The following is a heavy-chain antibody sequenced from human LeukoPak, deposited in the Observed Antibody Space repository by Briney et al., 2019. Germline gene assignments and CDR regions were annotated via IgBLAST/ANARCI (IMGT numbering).Heavy chain of an antibody. V-gene: IGHV3-74*01. CDR3: ARASITMVRGPNAFDI. D-gene: IGHD3-10*01. J-gene: IGHJ3*02. Sequence: GGSLRLSCAASGFTFSSYWMHWVRQAPGKGLVWVSRINTDGSSTSYADSVKGRFTISRDNAKNTLYLQMNSLRAEDTAVYYCARASITMVRGPNAFDIWDQGTMVTVSS. CDR1: GFTFSSYW. CDR2: INTDGSST.